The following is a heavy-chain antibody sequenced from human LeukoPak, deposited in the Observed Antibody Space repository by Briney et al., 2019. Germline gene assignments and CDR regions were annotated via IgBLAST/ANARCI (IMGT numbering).Heavy chain of an antibody. CDR1: GFTFSSYE. CDR3: AKVATPDHYYYYYMDV. CDR2: ISGSGGST. D-gene: IGHD1-14*01. J-gene: IGHJ6*03. Sequence: GGSLRLSCAASGFTFSSYEMNWVRQAPGKGLEWVSAISGSGGSTYYADSVKGRFTISRDNSKNTLYLQMNSLRAEDTAVYYCAKVATPDHYYYYYMDVWGKGTTVTISS. V-gene: IGHV3-23*01.